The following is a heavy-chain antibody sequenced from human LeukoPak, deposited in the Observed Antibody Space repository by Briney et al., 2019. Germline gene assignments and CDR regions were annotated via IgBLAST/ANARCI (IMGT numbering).Heavy chain of an antibody. Sequence: ASVKVSCQASGYTFTSYYMHWVRQAPGQGLEGMGIINPSGGSTSYAQKFQGRVTMTRDTSTSTVYMELSSLRSEDTAVYYCARDPNPYSYGFVTRYWFDAWGQGTLVTVSS. D-gene: IGHD5-18*01. V-gene: IGHV1-46*01. CDR2: INPSGGST. J-gene: IGHJ5*02. CDR3: ARDPNPYSYGFVTRYWFDA. CDR1: GYTFTSYY.